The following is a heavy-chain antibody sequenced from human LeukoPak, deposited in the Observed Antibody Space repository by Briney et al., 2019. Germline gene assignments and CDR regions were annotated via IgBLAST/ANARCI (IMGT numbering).Heavy chain of an antibody. CDR1: GGTFSSYA. CDR2: IIPIFGTP. J-gene: IGHJ4*02. V-gene: IGHV1-69*01. Sequence: SVEVSCKASGGTFSSYAVSWVRQAPGQGLEWMGGIIPIFGTPKYAQKFQGRITITADESTSTAYMELSSLRSEDTAVYYCARDNKWEIFAFDYWGQGTLVTVSS. CDR3: ARDNKWEIFAFDY. D-gene: IGHD1-26*01.